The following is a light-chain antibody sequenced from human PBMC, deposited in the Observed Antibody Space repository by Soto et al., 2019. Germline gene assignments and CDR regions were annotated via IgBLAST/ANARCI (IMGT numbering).Light chain of an antibody. CDR1: QSISTY. CDR3: QKSYSSPRT. V-gene: IGKV1-39*01. Sequence: DIQMTQSPSSLYASIGDRVTITCRASQSISTYLSWYQKKAGKVPKLLISAASTLRDGVPPRFSGSGSGTDFTLTIGSLQPEDFAVYYCQKSYSSPRTFGQGPKVEIK. J-gene: IGKJ1*01. CDR2: AAS.